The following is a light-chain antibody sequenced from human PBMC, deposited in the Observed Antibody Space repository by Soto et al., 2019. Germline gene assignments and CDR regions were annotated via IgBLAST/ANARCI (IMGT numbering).Light chain of an antibody. CDR3: KQYNSYST. CDR1: QSISSW. Sequence: QLTQSPSTLSSSLGDSVTITCRASQSISSWLAWYQQKPGKAPKLLIYDASSLESVVQSRFSGSGSGTEFTLTIRSLQPDDFATYYCKQYNSYSTFGQGTKVDIK. CDR2: DAS. J-gene: IGKJ1*01. V-gene: IGKV1-5*01.